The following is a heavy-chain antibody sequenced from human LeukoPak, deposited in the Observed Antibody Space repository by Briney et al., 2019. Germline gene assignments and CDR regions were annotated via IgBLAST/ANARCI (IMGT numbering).Heavy chain of an antibody. CDR3: ASTEYYDFWSGYYRFDY. CDR1: GGSISGYY. Sequence: NPSETLSLTCTVSGGSISGYYWSWIRQPPGKGLEWIGYIYTSGSTNYNPSLKSRVTISVDTSKNQFSLKLSSVTAADTAVYYCASTEYYDFWSGYYRFDYWGQGTLVTVSS. D-gene: IGHD3-3*01. V-gene: IGHV4-4*09. J-gene: IGHJ4*02. CDR2: IYTSGST.